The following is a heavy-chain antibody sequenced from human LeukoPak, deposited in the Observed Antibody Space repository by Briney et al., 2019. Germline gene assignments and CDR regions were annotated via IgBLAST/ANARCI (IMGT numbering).Heavy chain of an antibody. CDR1: GFLFSNSW. CDR2: INQDGSAK. Sequence: PGGSLRLSCADSGFLFSNSWMAWVRQAPGRGLEWLANINQDGSAKTCVDSVKGRFTISRDNAKNSLYLQMNSLRAEDTAMYYCAKDWGYHYATGSYCEYWGQGTLVTVSS. CDR3: AKDWGYHYATGSYCEY. D-gene: IGHD3-10*01. V-gene: IGHV3-7*05. J-gene: IGHJ4*02.